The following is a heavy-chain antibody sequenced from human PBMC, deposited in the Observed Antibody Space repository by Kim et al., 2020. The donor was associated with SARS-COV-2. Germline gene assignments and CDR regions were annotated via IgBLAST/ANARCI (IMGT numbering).Heavy chain of an antibody. CDR3: ARDRNPAVAGQEGFDY. Sequence: SETLSLTCTVSGGSISSGSYYWSWIRQPAGKGLEWIGRIYTSGSTNDNPSLKSRVTISVDTSKNQFSLKLSSVTAADTAVYYCARDRNPAVAGQEGFDYWGQGTLVTVFS. D-gene: IGHD6-19*01. V-gene: IGHV4-61*02. J-gene: IGHJ4*02. CDR2: IYTSGST. CDR1: GGSISSGSYY.